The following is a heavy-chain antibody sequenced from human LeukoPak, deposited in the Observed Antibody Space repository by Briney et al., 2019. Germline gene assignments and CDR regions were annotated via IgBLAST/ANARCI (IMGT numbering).Heavy chain of an antibody. CDR3: ASPVSGGSGWYYNY. Sequence: PSETLSLTCAVYGGSFSGYYWSWIRQPPGKGLEWIGEINHSGSTNYNPSLKSRVTISVDTSKNQFSLKLSSVTAADTAVYYCASPVSGGSGWYYNYWGQGTLVTVSS. V-gene: IGHV4-34*01. CDR1: GGSFSGYY. CDR2: INHSGST. J-gene: IGHJ4*02. D-gene: IGHD6-19*01.